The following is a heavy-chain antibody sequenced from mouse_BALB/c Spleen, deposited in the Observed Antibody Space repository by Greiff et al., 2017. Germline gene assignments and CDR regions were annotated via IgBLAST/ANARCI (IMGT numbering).Heavy chain of an antibody. CDR3: ARWSTVVESPFDY. D-gene: IGHD1-1*01. CDR1: GYSITSDYA. V-gene: IGHV3-2*02. CDR2: ISYSGST. J-gene: IGHJ2*01. Sequence: EVQLQESGPGLVKPSQSLSLTCTVTGYSITSDYAWHWIRQFPGNKLEWMGYISYSGSTSYNPSLKSRISITRDTSKNQFFLQLNSVTTEDTATYYCARWSTVVESPFDYWGQGTTLTVSS.